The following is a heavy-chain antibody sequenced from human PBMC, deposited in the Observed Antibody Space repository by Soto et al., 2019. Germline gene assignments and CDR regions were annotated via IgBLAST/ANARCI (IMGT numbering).Heavy chain of an antibody. Sequence: ASVKVSCKVSGYTLTELSMHWVRQAPGKGLEWMGGFDPEDGETIYAQKFQGRVTMTEDTSTDTAYMELSSLRSEDTAVYYCATTRFYDILTGYYFDYWGQGTLVTVSS. D-gene: IGHD3-9*01. V-gene: IGHV1-24*01. J-gene: IGHJ4*02. CDR1: GYTLTELS. CDR2: FDPEDGET. CDR3: ATTRFYDILTGYYFDY.